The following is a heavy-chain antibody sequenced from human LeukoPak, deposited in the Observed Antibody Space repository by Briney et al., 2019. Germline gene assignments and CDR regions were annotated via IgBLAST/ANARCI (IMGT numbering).Heavy chain of an antibody. CDR1: GDSISSDY. Sequence: PSETLSLTCNVSGDSISSDYWSWIRQSPEKGLEWIGFIFYSGTTSYNPSLQSRVTISVDTSKNQFSLKLSSVTAADTAVYYCARTRPQDHATSYMDVWRTGTTVTVSS. V-gene: IGHV4-59*08. CDR2: IFYSGTT. J-gene: IGHJ6*04. D-gene: IGHD1-26*01. CDR3: ARTRPQDHATSYMDV.